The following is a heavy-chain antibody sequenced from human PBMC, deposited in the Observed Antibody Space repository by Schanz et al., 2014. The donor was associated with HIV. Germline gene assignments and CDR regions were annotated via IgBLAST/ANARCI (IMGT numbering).Heavy chain of an antibody. CDR1: GFTFSTYG. D-gene: IGHD3-16*01. CDR3: ARVANWDYYGMDV. J-gene: IGHJ6*02. Sequence: QVQLVESGGGVAQPGRSLRLSCAASGFTFSTYGMHWVRQGPGKGLEWVPFISYDGSNKYYADSVKGRFTISRDNSKNTLFLQMNSLRGEDTAVYYCARVANWDYYGMDVWGRGTTVTVSS. V-gene: IGHV3-30*03. CDR2: ISYDGSNK.